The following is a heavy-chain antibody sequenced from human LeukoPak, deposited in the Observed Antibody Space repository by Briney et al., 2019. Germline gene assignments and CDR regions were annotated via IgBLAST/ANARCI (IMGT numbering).Heavy chain of an antibody. CDR3: ARVPHGETIFGVVLYWFDP. J-gene: IGHJ5*02. Sequence: PSETLSLTCTVSSYSISSGYYWGWIRQPPGKGLEWIGSIDHSGSAYYNPSLKSRVTVSVDTSKNQFSLKLNSVTAADTAVYYCARVPHGETIFGVVLYWFDPWGQGTLVTVSA. V-gene: IGHV4-38-2*02. D-gene: IGHD3-3*01. CDR1: SYSISSGYY. CDR2: IDHSGSA.